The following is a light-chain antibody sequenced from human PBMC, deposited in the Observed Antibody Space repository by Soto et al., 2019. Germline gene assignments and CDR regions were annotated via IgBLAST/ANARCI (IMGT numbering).Light chain of an antibody. V-gene: IGKV1-39*01. CDR2: SAS. CDR1: QTIRTF. J-gene: IGKJ4*01. Sequence: DIQLTQYPDSLSPSVVDRVTITCRASQTIRTFLSWYQKKSGKAPKVLIYSASTLQSGVPSRFSGSGSGTDFTLTINSLQPEDFATYYCQQSYNAPRTFGGGTKV. CDR3: QQSYNAPRT.